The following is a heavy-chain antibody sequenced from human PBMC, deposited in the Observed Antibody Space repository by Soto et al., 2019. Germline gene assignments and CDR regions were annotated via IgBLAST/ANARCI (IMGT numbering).Heavy chain of an antibody. D-gene: IGHD6-19*01. Sequence: ASVKVSCKASGYTFTSYDINWVRQATGQGLEWMGWMNPNSGNTGYAQKFQGRVTMTRNTSISTAYMELSSLRSEDTAVCYCARAFTMADYYYMDVWGKGTTVTVSS. CDR1: GYTFTSYD. V-gene: IGHV1-8*01. CDR3: ARAFTMADYYYMDV. CDR2: MNPNSGNT. J-gene: IGHJ6*03.